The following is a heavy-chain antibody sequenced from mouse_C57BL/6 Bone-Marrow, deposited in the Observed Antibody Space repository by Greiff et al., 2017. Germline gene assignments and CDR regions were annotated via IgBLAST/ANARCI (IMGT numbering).Heavy chain of an antibody. D-gene: IGHD2-1*01. CDR1: GFNIKDDY. J-gene: IGHJ3*01. Sequence: EVQLQQSGAELVRPGASVKLSCTASGFNIKDDYMHWVKQRPEQGLEWIGRIDPENGDTEYASKFQGKATITADTSSNTAYLQLSSLTSEDTAVYYYTLYGTQAWFAYWGQGPLVTVSA. CDR2: IDPENGDT. CDR3: TLYGTQAWFAY. V-gene: IGHV14-4*01.